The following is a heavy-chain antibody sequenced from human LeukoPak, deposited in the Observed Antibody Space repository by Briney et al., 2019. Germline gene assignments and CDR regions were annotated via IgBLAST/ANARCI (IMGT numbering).Heavy chain of an antibody. CDR2: IYTSGGT. J-gene: IGHJ6*02. Sequence: PSQTLSLTYTVSGDSISSANFYWSWIRQPAGKGLEWIGRIYTSGGTNYNPSLKSRVTISVDTSRNQFSLKLGSVTAADTAVYYCARGEYCSRTRCYPPPLYYYSHGMDVWGQGTPVTVSS. V-gene: IGHV4-61*02. D-gene: IGHD2-2*01. CDR3: ARGEYCSRTRCYPPPLYYYSHGMDV. CDR1: GDSISSANFY.